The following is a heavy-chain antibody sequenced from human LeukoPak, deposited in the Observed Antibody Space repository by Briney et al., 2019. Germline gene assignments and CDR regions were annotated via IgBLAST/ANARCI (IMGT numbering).Heavy chain of an antibody. CDR2: ITGSGGST. J-gene: IGHJ4*02. Sequence: PGGSLRLSCAASGFTFSSYAMGWVRQAPGKGLEWVSLITGSGGSTFYADSVKGRFTISRDNSKSTLYLQMNSLRAEDTAVYYCARDSRDIAWYFDFWGQGTQVTVSS. CDR1: GFTFSSYA. V-gene: IGHV3-23*01. CDR3: ARDSRDIAWYFDF. D-gene: IGHD2-15*01.